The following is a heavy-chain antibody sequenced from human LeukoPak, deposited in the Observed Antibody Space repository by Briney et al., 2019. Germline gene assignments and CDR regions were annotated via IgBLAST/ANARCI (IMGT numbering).Heavy chain of an antibody. V-gene: IGHV1-69*06. J-gene: IGHJ3*02. CDR2: IIPIFGTA. D-gene: IGHD6-19*01. CDR1: GGTFSSYA. Sequence: GASVKVSCKASGGTFSSYAISWVRQAPGQGLEWMGGIIPIFGTANYAQKFQGRVTITADKSTSTAYMELSSLRSEDTAVYYCAKDFRDSSGWYFQDAFDIWGQGTMVTVSS. CDR3: AKDFRDSSGWYFQDAFDI.